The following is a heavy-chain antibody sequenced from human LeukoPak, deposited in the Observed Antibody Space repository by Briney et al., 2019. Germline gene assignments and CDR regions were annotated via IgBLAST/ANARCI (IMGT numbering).Heavy chain of an antibody. V-gene: IGHV3-7*01. CDR2: IHPDGDEK. CDR1: GFIFSSYW. D-gene: IGHD6-13*01. CDR3: AREITAAD. Sequence: GGSLRLSRAASGFIFSSYWMSWVRQAPGKGLEWVANIHPDGDEKYYVDSVKGRFTISRDNAKNSLYLQMNSLRAEDTAVYYCAREITAADWGQGTLVTVSS. J-gene: IGHJ4*02.